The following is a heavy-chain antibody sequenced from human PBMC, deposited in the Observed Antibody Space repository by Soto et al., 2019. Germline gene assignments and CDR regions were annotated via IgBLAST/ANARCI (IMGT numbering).Heavy chain of an antibody. CDR2: ISSSSSYI. Sequence: PGGSLRLSCAASGFTFSSYSMNWVRQAPGKGLEWVSSISSSSSYIYYADSVKGRFTISRDNAKNSLYLQMNSLRAEDTAVYYCARDREYQLLFLDHWGQGTLVTVSS. J-gene: IGHJ4*02. CDR3: ARDREYQLLFLDH. V-gene: IGHV3-21*01. CDR1: GFTFSSYS. D-gene: IGHD2-2*01.